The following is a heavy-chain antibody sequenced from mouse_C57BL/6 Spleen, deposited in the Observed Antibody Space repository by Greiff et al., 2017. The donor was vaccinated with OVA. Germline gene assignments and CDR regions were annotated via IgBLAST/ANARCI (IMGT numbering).Heavy chain of an antibody. J-gene: IGHJ2*01. CDR3: ARDYSNYGEDY. CDR1: GYTFTDYY. V-gene: IGHV1-19*01. CDR2: INPYNGGT. D-gene: IGHD2-5*01. Sequence: EVQLQQSGPVLVKPGASVKMSCKASGYTFTDYYMNWVKQSHGKSLEWIGVINPYNGGTSYNQKFKGKATLTVDKSSSTAYMELNSLTSEDSAVYYCARDYSNYGEDYWGQGTTLTVSS.